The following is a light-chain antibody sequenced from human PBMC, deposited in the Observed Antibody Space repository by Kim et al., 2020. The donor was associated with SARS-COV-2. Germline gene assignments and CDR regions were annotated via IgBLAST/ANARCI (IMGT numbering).Light chain of an antibody. CDR3: HQYDNWPPWT. J-gene: IGKJ1*01. Sequence: EIVMTQSPATLSVSPGERATLSCRASQSVSRNLAWYQQKPGQAPRLLIYGASTRATGIPARFSGSGSGTEFTLTISSLQSEDLAVYYCHQYDNWPPWTFGQGTKVDIK. V-gene: IGKV3D-15*01. CDR1: QSVSRN. CDR2: GAS.